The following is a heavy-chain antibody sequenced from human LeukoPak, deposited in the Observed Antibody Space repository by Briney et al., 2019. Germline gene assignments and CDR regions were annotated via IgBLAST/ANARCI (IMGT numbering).Heavy chain of an antibody. CDR1: GYTFMKYG. V-gene: IGHV1-18*04. D-gene: IGHD3-3*01. J-gene: IGHJ4*02. CDR3: ARRGRGVASGYDY. Sequence: ASVKVSCKASGYTFMKYGISWVRQAPGQGLEWMGWISINNESTYYVQKFQGRVTMTTDTSTSTAYMELRSLRSDDTAVYYCARRGRGVASGYDYWGQGTLVTVSS. CDR2: ISINNEST.